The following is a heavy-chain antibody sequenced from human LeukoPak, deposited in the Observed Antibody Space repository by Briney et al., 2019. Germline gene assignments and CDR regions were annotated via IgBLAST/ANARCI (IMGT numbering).Heavy chain of an antibody. CDR2: IWSDGSHK. CDR1: GFTFNTYG. D-gene: IGHD6-13*01. CDR3: ARDRGSSWYGPIDY. J-gene: IGHJ4*02. Sequence: GGSLRLSCAASGFTFNTYGMHWVRQAPAKGLEWVAVIWSDGSHKFCADSVKGRFTISRDNSKNTLYLQMNSLRVEDAAVYYCARDRGSSWYGPIDYWGQGTLVTVSS. V-gene: IGHV3-33*01.